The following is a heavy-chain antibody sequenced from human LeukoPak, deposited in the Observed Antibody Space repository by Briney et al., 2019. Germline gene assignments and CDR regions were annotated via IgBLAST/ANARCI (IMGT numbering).Heavy chain of an antibody. CDR2: INTDAITT. CDR1: GFTFSTYR. Sequence: GGSLRLSCAGSGFTFSTYRMDWGRHAPGGGLVGFSGINTDAITTSSAHSVRRRFPISRDNAKNPLYLQMTSLRVEDTALYYCAKECGYDVDLEYWGQGALVTVSS. CDR3: AKECGYDVDLEY. D-gene: IGHD5-12*01. V-gene: IGHV3-74*01. J-gene: IGHJ4*02.